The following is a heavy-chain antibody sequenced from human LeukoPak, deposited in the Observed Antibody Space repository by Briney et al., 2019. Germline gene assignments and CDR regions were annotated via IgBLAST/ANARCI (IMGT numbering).Heavy chain of an antibody. Sequence: ASVKVSCKASGYIFTTYAMHWVRQAPGQRLEWMGWINAGNGNTKYSQKFQGRVTITRDTSASTVYMELSSLTSEDTAVYYCARDIDLVFNWFDPWGQGTLVTVSS. D-gene: IGHD6-13*01. CDR3: ARDIDLVFNWFDP. CDR1: GYIFTTYA. V-gene: IGHV1-3*01. J-gene: IGHJ5*02. CDR2: INAGNGNT.